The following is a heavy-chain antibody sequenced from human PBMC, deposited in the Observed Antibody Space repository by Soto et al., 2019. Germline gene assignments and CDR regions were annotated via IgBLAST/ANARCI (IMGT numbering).Heavy chain of an antibody. V-gene: IGHV4-31*03. CDR1: GGSISSGGYY. CDR2: IYYSGST. D-gene: IGHD1-20*01. J-gene: IGHJ4*02. CDR3: ARFIPGTGSDY. Sequence: QVQLQESGPGLVKPSQTLSLTCTVSGGSISSGGYYWSWIRQHPGKGLEWIGYIYYSGSTYYNPYLKSRVTISVDTSKNQCSLKLSSVTAADTAVDYCARFIPGTGSDYWGQGTLVTVSS.